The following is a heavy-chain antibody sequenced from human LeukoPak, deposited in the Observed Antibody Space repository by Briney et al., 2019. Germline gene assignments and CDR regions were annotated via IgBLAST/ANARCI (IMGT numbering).Heavy chain of an antibody. J-gene: IGHJ4*02. V-gene: IGHV3-23*01. CDR1: GFTFRDYA. Sequence: GGSLRLSCAASGFTFRDYAMIWDRQAPGKGLEWVSTISGSGDSTYYADAVKGRFTISRDNSKNTVSLHLNSLRAEDTALYYCAKSHYRSGGAGLDYWGQGTLLTVSS. CDR2: ISGSGDST. CDR3: AKSHYRSGGAGLDY. D-gene: IGHD6-25*01.